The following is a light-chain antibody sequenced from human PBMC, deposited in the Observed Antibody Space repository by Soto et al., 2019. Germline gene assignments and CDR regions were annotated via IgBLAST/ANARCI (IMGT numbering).Light chain of an antibody. CDR1: SSNIGSYT. J-gene: IGLJ2*01. Sequence: QAVLTQPPSASGTPGQRVTISCSGSSSNIGSYTVNWYQQLPGTAPKPLIYSNNQRPSGVPDRFSGSKSGTSASLAISGRQSEDEADYYWAAWDDSLNGVVFGGGTKPTVL. CDR3: AAWDDSLNGVV. V-gene: IGLV1-44*01. CDR2: SNN.